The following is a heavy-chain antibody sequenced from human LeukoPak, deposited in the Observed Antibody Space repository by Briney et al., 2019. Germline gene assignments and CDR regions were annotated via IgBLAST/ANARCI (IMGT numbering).Heavy chain of an antibody. V-gene: IGHV4-38-2*02. CDR1: GYSISNGFY. CDR3: ARVPYDSSGYNDWYRFDI. Sequence: SETLSLTCTVSGYSISNGFYWAWIRQPPGKGLEWIGSVYHTGSTYSNPSLKSRVTISVDTSKNQFSLSLTSVTAADTAVYYCARVPYDSSGYNDWYRFDIWGQGTMVTVSS. J-gene: IGHJ3*02. D-gene: IGHD3-22*01. CDR2: VYHTGST.